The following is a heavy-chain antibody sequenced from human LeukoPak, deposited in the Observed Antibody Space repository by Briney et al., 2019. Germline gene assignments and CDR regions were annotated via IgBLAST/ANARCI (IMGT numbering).Heavy chain of an antibody. CDR3: ARSLTGYSSSRPDYYFDY. Sequence: SETLSLTCTVSGGSISSYYWSWIRQPPGKGLEWIGYIYYSGSTNYNPSLKSRVTISVDTSKNQFSLKLSSVTAADTAVYYCARSLTGYSSSRPDYYFDYWGQGTLVTVSS. CDR2: IYYSGST. CDR1: GGSISSYY. V-gene: IGHV4-59*01. J-gene: IGHJ4*02. D-gene: IGHD6-13*01.